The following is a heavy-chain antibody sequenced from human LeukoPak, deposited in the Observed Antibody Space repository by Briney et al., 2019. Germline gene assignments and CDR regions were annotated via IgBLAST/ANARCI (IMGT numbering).Heavy chain of an antibody. CDR1: GFTFSSYS. D-gene: IGHD2-15*01. J-gene: IGHJ4*02. V-gene: IGHV3-21*04. CDR3: AKAPVTTCRGAFCYPFDY. Sequence: GGSLRLSCAASGFTFSSYSMNWVRQAPGKGLEWVSSINSSSGYIYYADSVKGRFTISRDNAKNSLYLQMNSLRPEDAAVYYCAKAPVTTCRGAFCYPFDYWGLGTLVTVSS. CDR2: INSSSGYI.